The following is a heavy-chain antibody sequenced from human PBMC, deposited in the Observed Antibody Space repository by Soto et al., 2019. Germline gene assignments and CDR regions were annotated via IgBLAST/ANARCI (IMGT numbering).Heavy chain of an antibody. D-gene: IGHD5-12*01. Sequence: QVQLVQSGAEVKKPGASVKVSCKASGYTFTSYGINWVRQAPGQGLEWMGWISAYNGNTHYAQKRQGRVTMTTDTTASTDYRELRSQRSDDTAGDSCARGQSGYDFAYWGQGTLVTVSS. J-gene: IGHJ4*02. CDR1: GYTFTSYG. CDR2: ISAYNGNT. V-gene: IGHV1-18*01. CDR3: ARGQSGYDFAY.